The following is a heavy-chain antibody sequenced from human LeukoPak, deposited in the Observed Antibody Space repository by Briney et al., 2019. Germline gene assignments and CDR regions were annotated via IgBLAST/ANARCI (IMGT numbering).Heavy chain of an antibody. D-gene: IGHD5-24*01. CDR3: ARDAVEMATLGYFDY. J-gene: IGHJ4*02. CDR2: IYYSGST. Sequence: SETLSLTCTVSGGSISSSSYYWGWIRQPPGKGLEWIGSIYYSGSTYYNPSLKSRVTISVDTSKNQFSLKLGSVTAADTAVYYCARDAVEMATLGYFDYWGQGTLVTVSS. CDR1: GGSISSSSYY. V-gene: IGHV4-39*02.